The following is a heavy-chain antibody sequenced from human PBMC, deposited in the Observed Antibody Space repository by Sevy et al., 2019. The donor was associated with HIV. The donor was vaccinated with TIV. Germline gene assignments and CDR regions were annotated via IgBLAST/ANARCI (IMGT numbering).Heavy chain of an antibody. CDR2: INQDGSEK. J-gene: IGHJ4*02. V-gene: IGHV3-7*03. CDR1: GFTFSSYW. D-gene: IGHD3-16*01. Sequence: GGSLRLSCTASGFTFSSYWMAWVRQAPGKGLEWVANINQDGSEKYYLDSVKGRFTISRDNAKSSLYLQMNSLRAEDTAVYYCARGGSLFAYWGQGTLVTVSS. CDR3: ARGGSLFAY.